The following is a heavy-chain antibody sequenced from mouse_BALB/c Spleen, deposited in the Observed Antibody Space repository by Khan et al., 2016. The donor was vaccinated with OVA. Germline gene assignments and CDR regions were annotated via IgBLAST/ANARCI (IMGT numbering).Heavy chain of an antibody. CDR1: GYSLTSYG. J-gene: IGHJ2*01. CDR2: IWAGGST. Sequence: QVQLKQSGPGLVAPSQSLSITCTVSGYSLTSYGVHWVRQPPGKGLEWLGVIWAGGSTNYNSALMSRLSICNDNTKSQVFLEMNSWRSDDTAMYCCARLEDLWGQGTTLTVSS. V-gene: IGHV2-9*02. CDR3: ARLEDL.